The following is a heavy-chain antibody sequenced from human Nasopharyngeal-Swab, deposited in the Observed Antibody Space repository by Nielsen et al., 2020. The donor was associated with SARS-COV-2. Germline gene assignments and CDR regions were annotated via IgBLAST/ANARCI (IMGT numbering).Heavy chain of an antibody. CDR1: GFTFSSYS. Sequence: GGSLRLSCAASGFTFSSYSMNWVRQAPGKGLEWVSYISSSSSIIYYADSVKGRFTISRDNAKNSLYLQMNSLRDEDTAVYYCAREYYDFWSGYIDYYYGMDVWGQGTTVTVSS. D-gene: IGHD3-3*01. CDR3: AREYYDFWSGYIDYYYGMDV. J-gene: IGHJ6*02. CDR2: ISSSSSII. V-gene: IGHV3-48*02.